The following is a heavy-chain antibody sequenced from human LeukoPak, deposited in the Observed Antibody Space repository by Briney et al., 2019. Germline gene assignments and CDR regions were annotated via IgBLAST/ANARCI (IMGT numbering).Heavy chain of an antibody. CDR2: IPYIGST. D-gene: IGHD4-17*01. Sequence: SETLSLTCAVSDDSFSSHYWTWIRQPPGKGLEWIGYIPYIGSTNYNPSLKSRVTISIDTSKNQFSLKLTSVTAADTAVYYCARDLVTVTKGFDIWGQGTMVSVSS. CDR1: DDSFSSHY. CDR3: ARDLVTVTKGFDI. V-gene: IGHV4-59*11. J-gene: IGHJ3*02.